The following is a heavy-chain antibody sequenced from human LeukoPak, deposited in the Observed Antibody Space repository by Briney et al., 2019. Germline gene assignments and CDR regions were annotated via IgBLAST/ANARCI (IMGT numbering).Heavy chain of an antibody. Sequence: PGGSLRLSCAASGFTFSNYGMSWVRQAPGKGLEWVSAISGSGGSTYYADSVKGRFTISRDNSKNTLYLQMNSLRAEDTAVYYCAKDRGDIVVVPDYYSDYWGQGTLVTVSS. V-gene: IGHV3-23*01. CDR2: ISGSGGST. CDR3: AKDRGDIVVVPDYYSDY. J-gene: IGHJ4*02. D-gene: IGHD2-2*01. CDR1: GFTFSNYG.